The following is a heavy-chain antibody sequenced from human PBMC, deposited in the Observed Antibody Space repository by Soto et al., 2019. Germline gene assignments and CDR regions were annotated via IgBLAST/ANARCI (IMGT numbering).Heavy chain of an antibody. Sequence: QLQLQESGPGLVKPWETLSLTCTVSGASVSSSTYYWGWVRQPPGKGLEWIGSVYRTGGTYYSPSLKSRVAISVDPSKTHLSLSLESVAAADTAVYFGLNGRYGSLDYGGQGTLVTVSS. CDR3: LNGRYGSLDY. CDR1: GASVSSSTYY. CDR2: VYRTGGT. D-gene: IGHD3-10*01. V-gene: IGHV4-39*02. J-gene: IGHJ4*02.